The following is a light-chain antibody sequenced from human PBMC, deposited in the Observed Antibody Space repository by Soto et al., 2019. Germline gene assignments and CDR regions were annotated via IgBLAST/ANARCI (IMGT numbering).Light chain of an antibody. J-gene: IGKJ5*01. V-gene: IGKV1-33*01. CDR3: QQYEDVPIT. CDR1: QDISKY. CDR2: LAS. Sequence: DIQMNQSPSSLSASIGDRVTITCQASQDISKYLNWYQQKPGKAPKVLIYLASDLETGVPSRFSGSGSGTDFTFTISSLQPEDIATYYCQQYEDVPITFGQGTRLEIK.